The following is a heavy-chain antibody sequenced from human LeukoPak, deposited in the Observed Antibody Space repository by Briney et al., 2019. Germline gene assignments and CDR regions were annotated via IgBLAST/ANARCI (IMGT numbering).Heavy chain of an antibody. D-gene: IGHD3-10*01. CDR3: ARDLYYGSGSYFWFDP. CDR2: IYTSGST. Sequence: SETLSLTCTVSGGSVSSYYGSWIGQPAGKGLEWIGGIYTSGSTNYNPSLKSRVTMSVDTSKNQFSLKLSSVTAADTAVYYCARDLYYGSGSYFWFDPWGQGTLVTVSS. J-gene: IGHJ5*02. CDR1: GGSVSSYY. V-gene: IGHV4-4*07.